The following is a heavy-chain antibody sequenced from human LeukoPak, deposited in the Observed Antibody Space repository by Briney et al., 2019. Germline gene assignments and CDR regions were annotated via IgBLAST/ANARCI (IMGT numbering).Heavy chain of an antibody. CDR2: IYPGDSDT. D-gene: IGHD3-10*01. CDR1: GYSFTNYW. CDR3: ARSARRITMVRGVIPPMDV. Sequence: GESLKISCKGSGYSFTNYWIGWVRQMPGKGLEWMGIIYPGDSDTRYSPSFQGQVTISADKSISTAYLQWSSLKASDTAMYYCARSARRITMVRGVIPPMDVWGKGTTVTISS. V-gene: IGHV5-51*01. J-gene: IGHJ6*03.